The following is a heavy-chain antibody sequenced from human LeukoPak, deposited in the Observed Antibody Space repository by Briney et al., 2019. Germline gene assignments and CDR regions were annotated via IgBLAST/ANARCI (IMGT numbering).Heavy chain of an antibody. CDR1: GFTFSSYG. J-gene: IGHJ4*02. D-gene: IGHD2-2*01. V-gene: IGHV3-7*01. CDR2: IKQDGSDK. Sequence: GGSLRLSCAPSGFTFSSYGKNWVRQAPGKGLEWVANIKQDGSDKYYVDSVKGRFTISRDNAKNSLFLEMNSLRAEDTAVYYCARDYACDYWGQGTLVTVSS. CDR3: ARDYACDY.